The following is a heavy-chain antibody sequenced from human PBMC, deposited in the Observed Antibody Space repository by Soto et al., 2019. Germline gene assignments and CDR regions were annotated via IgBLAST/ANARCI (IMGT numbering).Heavy chain of an antibody. CDR2: ISYDGSNN. CDR1: GFTFSSYC. Sequence: QVQLVESGGGVVQPGRSLRLSCAASGFTFSSYCMHWVRQAPGTGLEWVAVISYDGSNNYYADSVTGRFTISRDNSKNTLYLQMNCRGDEDTAVSHCATRGDDYDRSDYGRVYYCGQLTLGTVGS. J-gene: IGHJ4*02. D-gene: IGHD3-22*01. CDR3: ATRGDDYDRSDYGRVYY. V-gene: IGHV3-30*03.